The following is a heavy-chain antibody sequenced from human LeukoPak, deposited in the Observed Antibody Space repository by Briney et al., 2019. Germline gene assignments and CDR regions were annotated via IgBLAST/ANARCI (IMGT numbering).Heavy chain of an antibody. CDR3: ARTTAMVTHFDY. J-gene: IGHJ4*02. D-gene: IGHD5-18*01. Sequence: SETLSLTCTVSGGSISSYYWSWIRQPPGKGLEWIGYIYYSGSTNYNPSLKSRVTISVDTSKNQFSLTLSSVTAADTAVYYCARTTAMVTHFDYWGQGTLVTVSS. CDR2: IYYSGST. CDR1: GGSISSYY. V-gene: IGHV4-59*01.